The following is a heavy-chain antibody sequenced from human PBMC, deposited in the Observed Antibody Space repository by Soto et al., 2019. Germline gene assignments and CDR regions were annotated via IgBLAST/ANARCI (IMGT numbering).Heavy chain of an antibody. CDR3: AREPYGDSQYFDY. V-gene: IGHV3-30*04. D-gene: IGHD2-21*02. CDR2: VSFDGKVT. CDR1: EFTFNSLS. Sequence: GGSLRLSCTGSEFTFNSLSLHWVRQGPDKGLEWVAVVSFDGKVTYYADSVKGRFTVSRDNSKNTIYLQANSLRAEDTAVYYCAREPYGDSQYFDYWGQGTPVTVSS. J-gene: IGHJ4*02.